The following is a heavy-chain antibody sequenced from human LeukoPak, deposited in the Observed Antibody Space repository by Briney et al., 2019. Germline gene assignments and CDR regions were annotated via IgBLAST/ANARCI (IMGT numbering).Heavy chain of an antibody. CDR3: ARVGSSGYYFHDAFDI. CDR1: GYTFTDYY. D-gene: IGHD3-22*01. Sequence: ASVKVSCKTSGYTFTDYYIHWVRQAPGQGLEWMGWINPNSGGTNYAQKFQGRVTMTRDTSISTAYMELSRLRSDDTAVYYCARVGSSGYYFHDAFDIWGQGTMVTVSS. J-gene: IGHJ3*02. CDR2: INPNSGGT. V-gene: IGHV1-2*02.